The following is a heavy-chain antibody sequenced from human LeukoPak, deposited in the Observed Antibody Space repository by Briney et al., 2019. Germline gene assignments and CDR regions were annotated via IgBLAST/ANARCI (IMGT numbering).Heavy chain of an antibody. Sequence: GGSLRLSCAAPGFTFSSYEMNWVRQAPGKGLEWVSYISSSGSTIYYADSVKGRFTISRDNAKNSLYLQMNSLRAEDTAVYYCARGGYGSFYFDYWGQGTLVTVSS. CDR2: ISSSGSTI. J-gene: IGHJ4*02. D-gene: IGHD3-10*01. V-gene: IGHV3-48*03. CDR3: ARGGYGSFYFDY. CDR1: GFTFSSYE.